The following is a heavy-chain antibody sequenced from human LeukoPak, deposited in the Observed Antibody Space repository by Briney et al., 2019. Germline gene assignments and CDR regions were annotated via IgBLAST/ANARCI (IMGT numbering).Heavy chain of an antibody. CDR3: ARPYYYDSSGYYGY. CDR2: ISSSSSYI. J-gene: IGHJ4*02. CDR1: GFTVSSNY. D-gene: IGHD3-22*01. V-gene: IGHV3-21*01. Sequence: GGSLGLSCAASGFTVSSNYMSWVPQAPGKGLEWVSSISSSSSYIYYADSVKGRFTISRDSAKNLLYLQMNSLRAEDSAVYYCARPYYYDSSGYYGYWGQGTLVTVSS.